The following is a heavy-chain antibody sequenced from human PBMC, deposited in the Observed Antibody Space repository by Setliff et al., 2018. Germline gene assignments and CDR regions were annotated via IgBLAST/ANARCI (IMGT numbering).Heavy chain of an antibody. CDR2: IFSKGST. V-gene: IGHV4-61*09. CDR1: GGSISSGNYY. J-gene: IGHJ4*02. CDR3: ARGRYYETTSYHFPFDY. Sequence: KPSETLSLTCTVSGGSISSGNYYWIWIRQPTGKGLEWIGHIFSKGSTNHNPSLRSRGTISLDTSKNQFSLKLSSVTAADTAVYYCARGRYYETTSYHFPFDYWGQGALVTVSS. D-gene: IGHD3-22*01.